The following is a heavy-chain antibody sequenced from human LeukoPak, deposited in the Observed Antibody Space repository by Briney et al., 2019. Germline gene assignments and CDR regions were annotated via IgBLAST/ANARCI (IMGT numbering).Heavy chain of an antibody. J-gene: IGHJ5*02. V-gene: IGHV4-34*01. CDR1: GGSLSGYY. D-gene: IGHD2-2*01. Sequence: SETLSLACAVYGGSLSGYYWSWIRQPPGKGLEWIGEINRSGSTNYNPSLKSRVTISVDTSRNQFSLKLSSVTAADTAVYYCATNPGGYCSSTNCYGEAPWGQGTLVTVSS. CDR3: ATNPGGYCSSTNCYGEAP. CDR2: INRSGST.